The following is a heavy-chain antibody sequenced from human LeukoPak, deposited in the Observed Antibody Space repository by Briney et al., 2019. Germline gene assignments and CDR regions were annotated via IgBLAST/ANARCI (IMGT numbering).Heavy chain of an antibody. V-gene: IGHV3-23*01. CDR1: GFTFNKYW. CDR2: ISDTGDST. Sequence: GGSLRLSCAASGFTFNKYWMTWVRQAPGKGLEWVSTISDTGDSTYYADSVKGRFTISRDNSDNTLYLQMNGLRAEDTAIYFCATGAYCDHWGQGTLVTVSS. CDR3: ATGAYCDH. J-gene: IGHJ4*02.